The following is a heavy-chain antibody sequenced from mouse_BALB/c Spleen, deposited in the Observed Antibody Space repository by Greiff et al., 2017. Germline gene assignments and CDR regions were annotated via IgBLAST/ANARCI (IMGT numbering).Heavy chain of an antibody. J-gene: IGHJ4*01. CDR2: IDPETGGT. Sequence: VKLMESGAELVRPGASVTLSCKASGYTFTDYEMHWVKQTPVHGLEWIGAIDPETGGTAYNQKFKGKATLTADKSSSTAYMELRSLTSEDSAVYYCTRARDYGSSSYAMDYWGQGTSVTVSS. D-gene: IGHD1-1*01. CDR1: GYTFTDYE. V-gene: IGHV1-15*01. CDR3: TRARDYGSSSYAMDY.